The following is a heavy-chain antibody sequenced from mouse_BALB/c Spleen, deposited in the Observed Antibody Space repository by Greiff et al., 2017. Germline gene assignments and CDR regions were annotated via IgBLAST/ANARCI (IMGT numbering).Heavy chain of an antibody. Sequence: DVKLVESGGGLVQPGGSLRLSCATSGFTFTDYYMSWVRQPPGKALEWLGFIRNKANGYTTEYSASVKGRFTISRDNSQSILYLQINTLRAEDSATYYCARDIGYGSSYCAMDYWGQGTSVTVSS. V-gene: IGHV7-3*02. CDR3: ARDIGYGSSYCAMDY. CDR1: GFTFTDYY. D-gene: IGHD1-1*01. CDR2: IRNKANGYTT. J-gene: IGHJ4*01.